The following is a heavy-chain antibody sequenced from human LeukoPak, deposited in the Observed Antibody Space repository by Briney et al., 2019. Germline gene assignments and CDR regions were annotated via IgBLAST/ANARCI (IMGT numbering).Heavy chain of an antibody. V-gene: IGHV4-4*07. CDR2: IYSSGKT. Sequence: SETLSLTCTVSGGSISSYYWSWIRQPAGKGLEWIGRIYSSGKTNYNPSLKSQVTMSVDTSNNQLSLMMTSVTAADTAVFYCARTPQGDNYFDYWGQGHLVTVSS. D-gene: IGHD3-9*01. CDR3: ARTPQGDNYFDY. J-gene: IGHJ4*02. CDR1: GGSISSYY.